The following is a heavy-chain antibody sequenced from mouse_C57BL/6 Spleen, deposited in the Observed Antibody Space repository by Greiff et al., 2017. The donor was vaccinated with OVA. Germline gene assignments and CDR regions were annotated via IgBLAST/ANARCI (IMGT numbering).Heavy chain of an antibody. CDR2: ISYSGST. J-gene: IGHJ2*01. D-gene: IGHD1-1*01. CDR1: GYSITSGYD. CDR3: ARGECKFITAVVAPDYFDY. Sequence: EVQLQQSGPGMVKPSQSLSLTCTVTGYSITSGYDWHWIRHFPGNKLEWMGYISYSGSTTYNPSLNSRISITHDTSKHHFFLKLNAVNTKYTPTDYCARGECKFITAVVAPDYFDYWGQGTTLTVSS. V-gene: IGHV3-1*01.